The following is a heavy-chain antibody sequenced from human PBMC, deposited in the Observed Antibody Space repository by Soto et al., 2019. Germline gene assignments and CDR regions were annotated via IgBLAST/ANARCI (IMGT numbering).Heavy chain of an antibody. J-gene: IGHJ6*02. CDR1: GFTFSSYA. CDR2: ISGSGGST. V-gene: IGHV3-23*01. D-gene: IGHD6-13*01. CDR3: ANRPYSSSWQVGDYYGMDV. Sequence: EVQLLESGGGLVQPGGSLRLSCAASGFTFSSYAMSWVRQAPGKGLEWVSAISGSGGSTYYADSVKGRFTISRDNSKNTLYLQMNSLRADDTAVYYCANRPYSSSWQVGDYYGMDVWGQGTTVTVSS.